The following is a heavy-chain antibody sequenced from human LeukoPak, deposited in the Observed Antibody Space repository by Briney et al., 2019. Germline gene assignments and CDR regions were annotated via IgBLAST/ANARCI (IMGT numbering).Heavy chain of an antibody. CDR3: ARGSRWLVPSDP. J-gene: IGHJ5*02. CDR1: GGTFSSYA. CDR2: MNPNSGNT. D-gene: IGHD6-19*01. V-gene: IGHV1-8*02. Sequence: ASVKVSCKASGGTFSSYAISWVRQAPGQGLEWMGWMNPNSGNTGYAQKFQGRVTMTRNTSISTAYMELSSLRSEDTAVYYCARGSRWLVPSDPWGQGTLVTVSS.